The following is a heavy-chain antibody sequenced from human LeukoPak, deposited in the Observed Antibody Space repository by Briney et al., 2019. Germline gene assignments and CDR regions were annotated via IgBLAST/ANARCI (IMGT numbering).Heavy chain of an antibody. CDR2: IYTSGST. CDR1: GGSISSGSYY. J-gene: IGHJ6*03. V-gene: IGHV4-61*02. CDR3: ARGRGYYDFWSGYYTGQTGNYYYMDV. Sequence: PSETLSLTCTVSGGSISSGSYYWSWIRQPAGKGLEWIGRIYTSGSTNYNPSLKSRVTMSVDTSKNQFSLKLSSVTAADTAVYYCARGRGYYDFWSGYYTGQTGNYYYMDVWGKGTTVTVSS. D-gene: IGHD3-3*01.